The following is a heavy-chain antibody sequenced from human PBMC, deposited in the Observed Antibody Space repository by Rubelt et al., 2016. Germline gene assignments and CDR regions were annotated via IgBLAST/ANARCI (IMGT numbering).Heavy chain of an antibody. V-gene: IGHV3-30*03. D-gene: IGHD1-14*01. Sequence: SLRLSCAASGFTFSSYWMSWVRQAPGKGLEWVAVISYDGSNKYYADSVKGRFTISRDNSKNTLYLQMNSLRAEDTAVYYCARELAEHAFDIWGQGTMVTVSS. J-gene: IGHJ3*02. CDR1: GFTFSSYW. CDR2: ISYDGSNK. CDR3: ARELAEHAFDI.